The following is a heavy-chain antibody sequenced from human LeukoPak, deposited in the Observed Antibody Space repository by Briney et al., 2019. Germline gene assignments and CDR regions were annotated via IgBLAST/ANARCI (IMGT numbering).Heavy chain of an antibody. J-gene: IGHJ4*02. Sequence: PGGSLRLSCAASGFTISSYGMHWVRQAPGKGLEWVAFIRYDGSNKYYADSVKGRFTISRDNSKNTLYLQMNSLRAEDTAVYYCASSGWSHFDYWGQGTLVTVSS. CDR1: GFTISSYG. V-gene: IGHV3-30*02. CDR2: IRYDGSNK. D-gene: IGHD6-19*01. CDR3: ASSGWSHFDY.